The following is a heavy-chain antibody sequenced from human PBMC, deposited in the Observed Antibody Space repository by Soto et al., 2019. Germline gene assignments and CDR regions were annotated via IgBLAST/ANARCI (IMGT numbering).Heavy chain of an antibody. CDR3: ARRRPTGYYNY. CDR2: IGSSSSYT. V-gene: IGHV3-11*05. Sequence: QAQLVESGGDLVKPGGSLRLSCAASGFPFSDYYMSWFRQAPGKGLEWVSSIGSSSSYTNYADSVKGRFTISRDKAKNSLYLQMNSLRAEDTAVYYCARRRPTGYYNYWGQGTLVTVSA. J-gene: IGHJ4*02. D-gene: IGHD3-9*01. CDR1: GFPFSDYY.